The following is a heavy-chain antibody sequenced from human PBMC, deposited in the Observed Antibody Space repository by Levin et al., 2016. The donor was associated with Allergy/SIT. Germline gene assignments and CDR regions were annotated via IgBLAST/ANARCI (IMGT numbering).Heavy chain of an antibody. J-gene: IGHJ4*02. CDR3: AKGGWADY. V-gene: IGHV3-23*01. CDR1: GFTFSSYA. D-gene: IGHD1-26*01. Sequence: GGSLRLSCAASGFTFSSYAMSWVRQAPGKGLEWVSSITYTGGSTYYADSVKGRFTISRDNSRNTLYLQINSLRAEDTAVYYCAKGGWADYWGQGTLVTVSS. CDR2: ITYTGGST.